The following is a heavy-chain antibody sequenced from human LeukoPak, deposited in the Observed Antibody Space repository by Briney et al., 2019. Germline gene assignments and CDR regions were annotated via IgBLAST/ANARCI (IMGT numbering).Heavy chain of an antibody. D-gene: IGHD6-13*01. J-gene: IGHJ6*04. Sequence: SVKVSCKASGGTFSSYAISWVRQAPGQGLEWMGRIIPILGIANYAQKLQGRVTITADKSTSTAYMELSSLRSEDTAVYYCARGPAYRRSWTYYYGMDVGGKGTTVTFPP. CDR2: IIPILGIA. CDR3: ARGPAYRRSWTYYYGMDV. CDR1: GGTFSSYA. V-gene: IGHV1-69*04.